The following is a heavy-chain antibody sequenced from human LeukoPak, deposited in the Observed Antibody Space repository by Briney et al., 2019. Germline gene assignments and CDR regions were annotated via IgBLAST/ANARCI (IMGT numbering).Heavy chain of an antibody. J-gene: IGHJ4*02. CDR2: ISGSGGST. V-gene: IGHV3-23*01. CDR3: ASRGRGYSTKLYYFDY. D-gene: IGHD2-2*01. CDR1: GFTFSSYA. Sequence: GGSLRLSCAASGFTFSSYAMSWVRQAPGKGLEWVSAISGSGGSTYYADSVKGRFTISRDNSKNTPYLQMNSLRAEDTAVYYCASRGRGYSTKLYYFDYWGQGTLVTVSS.